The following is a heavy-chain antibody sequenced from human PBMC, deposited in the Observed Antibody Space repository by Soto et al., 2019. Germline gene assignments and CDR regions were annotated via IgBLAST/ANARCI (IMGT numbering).Heavy chain of an antibody. V-gene: IGHV3-53*02. Sequence: EVHLVETGGGLIQPGGSLRLSCAASGFSVSSNYLSWVRQAPGKGLGWVSVLYRGGTTYYADSVKGRFIISRDNSKITLYLQMNTLRAEDTAVYYCARPSDYTSPGGMDVCSQGTTVTVSS. D-gene: IGHD4-4*01. J-gene: IGHJ6*02. CDR2: LYRGGTT. CDR1: GFSVSSNY. CDR3: ARPSDYTSPGGMDV.